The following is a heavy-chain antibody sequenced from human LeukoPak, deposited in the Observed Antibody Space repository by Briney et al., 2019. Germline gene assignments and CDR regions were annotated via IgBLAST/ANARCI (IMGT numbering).Heavy chain of an antibody. D-gene: IGHD2-15*01. Sequence: PETLSLTCTVSGGSISSSSSYWDWIRQPPGKGLEWIGNIYYSGSTNYNASLKSRVTISVDTSKNQFSLKLSSVTAADTALYYCARRGGGSWYYFDYWGQGTLVTVSS. CDR1: GGSISSSSSY. CDR2: IYYSGST. CDR3: ARRGGGSWYYFDY. V-gene: IGHV4-39*01. J-gene: IGHJ4*02.